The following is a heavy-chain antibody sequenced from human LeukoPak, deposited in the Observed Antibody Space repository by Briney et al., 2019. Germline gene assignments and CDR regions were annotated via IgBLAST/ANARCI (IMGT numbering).Heavy chain of an antibody. CDR3: AKGGSSWYFLGYVY. J-gene: IGHJ4*02. V-gene: IGHV3-23*01. CDR1: GYTFSSYA. D-gene: IGHD6-13*01. Sequence: GGSLRLSCAASGYTFSSYAMSWVRQAPGKGLEWVSAISGSGGSTYYADSVKGRFTISRDNSKNTLYLQMNSLRAEDTAVYYCAKGGSSWYFLGYVYWGQGTLVTVSS. CDR2: ISGSGGST.